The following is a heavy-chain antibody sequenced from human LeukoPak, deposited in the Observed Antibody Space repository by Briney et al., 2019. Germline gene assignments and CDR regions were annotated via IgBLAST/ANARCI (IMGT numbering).Heavy chain of an antibody. D-gene: IGHD3-10*01. Sequence: SETLSLTCTVSGGSISSYYWSWIRQPPGKGLEWIGYIYYSGSTNYNPSLKSRVTISVDTSKNQFSLKLSSVTAADTAVYYCARPAYGSGSYSGLDYWGQGTLVTVSS. CDR3: ARPAYGSGSYSGLDY. CDR1: GGSISSYY. CDR2: IYYSGST. V-gene: IGHV4-59*08. J-gene: IGHJ4*02.